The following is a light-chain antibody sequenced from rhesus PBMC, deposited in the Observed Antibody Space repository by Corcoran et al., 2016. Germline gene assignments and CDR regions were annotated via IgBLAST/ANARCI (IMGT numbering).Light chain of an antibody. J-gene: IGKJ3*01. CDR1: QDISTY. CDR3: LQYNSDPIT. CDR2: GAF. Sequence: DTQMTQSPSSLSASVGDRVTITCRASQDISTYLNWYQQKPGKTPKRLIFGAFNLESGVPSRFSGSGSGTDVPLTISSRQPEDFSTYDCLQYNSDPITFGPGTKLVIK. V-gene: IGKV1-43*02.